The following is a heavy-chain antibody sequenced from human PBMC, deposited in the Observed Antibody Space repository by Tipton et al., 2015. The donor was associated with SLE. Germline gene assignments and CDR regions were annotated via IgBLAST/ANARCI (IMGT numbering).Heavy chain of an antibody. J-gene: IGHJ3*02. Sequence: LRLSCAVYGGSFSGYYWSWIRQPPGKGLEWIGEINHSGSTNYNPSLKSRVTISVDTSKNQFSLKPSSVTAADTAVYYCARGNRQLEPRGTFDIWGQGTMVTVSS. CDR2: INHSGST. V-gene: IGHV4-34*01. CDR3: ARGNRQLEPRGTFDI. D-gene: IGHD1-1*01. CDR1: GGSFSGYY.